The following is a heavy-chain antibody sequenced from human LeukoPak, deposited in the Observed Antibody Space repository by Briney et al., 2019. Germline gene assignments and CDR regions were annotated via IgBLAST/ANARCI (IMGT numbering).Heavy chain of an antibody. D-gene: IGHD5-24*01. CDR2: IYYSGST. CDR1: GGSISSYY. J-gene: IGHJ4*02. CDR3: AKHSREISVDY. V-gene: IGHV4-59*08. Sequence: PSETLSLTCTVSGGSISSYYWSWIRQPPGKGLEWIGDIYYSGSTNYNPSLKSRVTISVDTSKNQLSLKLSSVTAADTAVYYCAKHSREISVDYWGQGTLATVSS.